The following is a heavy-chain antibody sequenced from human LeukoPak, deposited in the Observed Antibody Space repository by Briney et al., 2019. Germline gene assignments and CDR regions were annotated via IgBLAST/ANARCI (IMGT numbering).Heavy chain of an antibody. CDR2: IYYSGST. Sequence: PSQTLSLTCTVSGGSISSGDYYWSWIRQHPGKGLEWIGYIYYSGSTYYNPSLKSRVTISVDTSKNQFSLKLSSVTAADTAVYYCARGLSRVRGKFDPWGQGTLVTVSS. CDR1: GGSISSGDYY. CDR3: ARGLSRVRGKFDP. V-gene: IGHV4-31*03. D-gene: IGHD3-10*01. J-gene: IGHJ5*02.